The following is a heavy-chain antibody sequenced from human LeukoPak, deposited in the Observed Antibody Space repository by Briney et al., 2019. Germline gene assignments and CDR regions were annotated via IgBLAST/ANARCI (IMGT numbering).Heavy chain of an antibody. CDR1: GGSFSGYY. V-gene: IGHV4-34*01. CDR3: ARGTRIKYSSSWYNWFDP. J-gene: IGHJ5*02. Sequence: SETLSLTCAVYGGSFSGYYWSWIRQPPGKGLEWIGEINHSGSTNYNPSLKSRVTISVDTSKNQFSLKLSSVTAADTAVYYCARGTRIKYSSSWYNWFDPWGQGTLVTVSS. CDR2: INHSGST. D-gene: IGHD6-13*01.